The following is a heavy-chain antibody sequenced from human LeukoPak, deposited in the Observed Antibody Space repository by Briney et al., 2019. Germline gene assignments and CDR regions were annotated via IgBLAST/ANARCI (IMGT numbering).Heavy chain of an antibody. V-gene: IGHV4-34*01. CDR2: INHSGST. CDR3: ARGNPAEPSQNWFDP. CDR1: GGSFSGYY. Sequence: PSETLSLTCAVYGGSFSGYYWSWLRQPPGKGLQWIGEINHSGSTNYNPSLKSRVTISGDTSKNQFSLKLSSVTAADTAVYYCARGNPAEPSQNWFDPWGQGTLVTVSS. J-gene: IGHJ5*02. D-gene: IGHD1-14*01.